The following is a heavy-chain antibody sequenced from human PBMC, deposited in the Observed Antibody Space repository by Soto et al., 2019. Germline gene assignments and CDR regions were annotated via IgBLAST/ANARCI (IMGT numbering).Heavy chain of an antibody. V-gene: IGHV4-39*01. CDR2: IYYSGTT. CDR1: GGSISSRSYY. CDR3: GRSVAGRNDGFDI. J-gene: IGHJ3*02. D-gene: IGHD6-19*01. Sequence: QLQLQESGPGLVKPSETLSLTCTVSGGSISSRSYYWGWIRQPPGKGLEWIGSIYYSGTTYYNPSLKSRVTISVDTSKNQFSLKLSSVTAADTAVYYCGRSVAGRNDGFDIWGQGTKDTVSS.